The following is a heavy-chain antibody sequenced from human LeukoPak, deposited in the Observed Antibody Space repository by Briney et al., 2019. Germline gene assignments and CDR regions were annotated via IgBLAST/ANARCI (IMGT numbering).Heavy chain of an antibody. D-gene: IGHD3-3*01. CDR2: INHSGST. V-gene: IGHV4-34*01. CDR3: ARPQGSYDFWSGSNWFDP. Sequence: PWETLSLTCAVYGGSFSGYYWSWIRQPPGKGLEWIGEINHSGSTNYNPSLTSRVTISVDTSKNQFSLKLSSVTAADTAVYYCARPQGSYDFWSGSNWFDPWGQGTLVTVPS. J-gene: IGHJ5*02. CDR1: GGSFSGYY.